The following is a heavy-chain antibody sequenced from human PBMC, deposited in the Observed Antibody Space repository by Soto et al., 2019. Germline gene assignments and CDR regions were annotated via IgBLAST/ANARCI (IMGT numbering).Heavy chain of an antibody. V-gene: IGHV1-46*03. J-gene: IGHJ6*03. CDR3: ARDLNYCGGSCYSSGYYYYYMDV. Sequence: ASVKVSCKASGYTFTSYYMHWVRQAPGQGLEWMGIINPSGGSTSYAQKFQGRVTMTRDTSTSTVYMELSSLRSEDTAVYYCARDLNYCGGSCYSSGYYYYYMDVWGKGTTVTVS. D-gene: IGHD2-15*01. CDR1: GYTFTSYY. CDR2: INPSGGST.